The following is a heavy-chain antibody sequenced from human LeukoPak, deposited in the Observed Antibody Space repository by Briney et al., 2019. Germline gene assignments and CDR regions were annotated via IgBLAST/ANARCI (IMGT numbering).Heavy chain of an antibody. CDR2: INPNSGGT. V-gene: IGHV1-2*02. CDR1: GYTFTGYY. CDR3: ARIGILTGYLDAFDI. Sequence: ASVKVSCKASGYTFTGYYMHWVRQAPGQGLEWMGWINPNSGGTNYAQKFQGRVTMTRDTSISTAYMELSRLRSDDTAVYYCARIGILTGYLDAFDIWGQGTMVTVSS. D-gene: IGHD3-9*01. J-gene: IGHJ3*02.